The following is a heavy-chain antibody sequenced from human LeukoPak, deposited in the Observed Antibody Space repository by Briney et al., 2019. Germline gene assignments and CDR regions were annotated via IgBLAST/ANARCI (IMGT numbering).Heavy chain of an antibody. V-gene: IGHV1-69*01. D-gene: IGHD5-18*01. Sequence: ASVKVSCKASGGTFSSYAISWVRQAPGQGLEWMGGIIPIFGTANYAQKFQGRVTITADESTSTAYMELSSLRSEDTAVYYCAREDGYSYGSYFDYRGQGTLVTVSS. CDR2: IIPIFGTA. CDR1: GGTFSSYA. CDR3: AREDGYSYGSYFDY. J-gene: IGHJ4*02.